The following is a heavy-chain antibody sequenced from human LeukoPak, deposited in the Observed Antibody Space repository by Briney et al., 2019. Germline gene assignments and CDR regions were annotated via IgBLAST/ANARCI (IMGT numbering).Heavy chain of an antibody. V-gene: IGHV3-74*01. CDR1: EISFSSSW. D-gene: IGHD3-10*01. Sequence: GGSLTLSCAASEISFSSSWMHWVRHGPGKGLVWVSRVNSDGTRTNYADSVKGRFAISRDNSKNTLYLQMNSLRAEDTAIYYCARGSGRFGGRPDYWGQGTLVTVSS. CDR3: ARGSGRFGGRPDY. CDR2: VNSDGTRT. J-gene: IGHJ4*02.